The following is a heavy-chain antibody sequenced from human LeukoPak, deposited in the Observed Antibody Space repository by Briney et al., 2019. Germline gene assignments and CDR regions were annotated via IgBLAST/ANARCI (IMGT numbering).Heavy chain of an antibody. CDR2: ISAYNGNT. CDR1: GYTFTSYG. J-gene: IGHJ4*02. CDR3: ARDRRDSSGYYFFDY. D-gene: IGHD3-22*01. V-gene: IGHV1-18*01. Sequence: SVKVSCKASGYTFTSYGISWVRQAPGQGREGMGWISAYNGNTNYAQKLQGRVTMTTDTSTSTDYMELRSLRSDDTAVYYCARDRRDSSGYYFFDYWGQGTLVTVSP.